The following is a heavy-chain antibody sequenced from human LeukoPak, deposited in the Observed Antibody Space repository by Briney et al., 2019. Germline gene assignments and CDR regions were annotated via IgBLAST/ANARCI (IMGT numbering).Heavy chain of an antibody. D-gene: IGHD6-13*01. Sequence: PGGSLRLSCAASEFIFSSYSFNWVRQAPGKGLEWVSSISSTSTYINYADPVKGRFTISRDNAKNSLYLQMSSLRAEDTAVYYCARDCIAPPCDAFDIWGQGTMVTVSS. CDR1: EFIFSSYS. J-gene: IGHJ3*02. CDR2: ISSTSTYI. V-gene: IGHV3-21*01. CDR3: ARDCIAPPCDAFDI.